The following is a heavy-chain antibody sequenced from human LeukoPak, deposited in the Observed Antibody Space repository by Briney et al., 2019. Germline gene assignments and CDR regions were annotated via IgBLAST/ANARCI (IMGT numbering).Heavy chain of an antibody. V-gene: IGHV3-7*01. CDR1: GFTFSSYW. CDR2: IKQDGSEK. D-gene: IGHD2-15*01. Sequence: EGSLRLSCVASGFTFSSYWMSWVRQAPGKGLEWVANIKQDGSEKYYVDSVKGRFTISRDNAKNSLYLQMNSLRAEDTAVYYCARGLTPYGYFDSWGQGTLVTVSS. CDR3: ARGLTPYGYFDS. J-gene: IGHJ4*02.